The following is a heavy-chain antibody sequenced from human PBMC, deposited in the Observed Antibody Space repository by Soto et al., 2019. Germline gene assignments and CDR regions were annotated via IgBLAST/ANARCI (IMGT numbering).Heavy chain of an antibody. CDR3: APIIVEMTNWSLDS. Sequence: QISLKESGPPLVQPTQTLTLTCTLSGFSLSTSGVGVGWIRQPPGKALEWLALIYWDDDKRYSPSLKSRLTITKYPSQNQVVLTMTNIDPVDTATYYCAPIIVEMTNWSLDSWGQGTLVTVSS. V-gene: IGHV2-5*02. CDR1: GFSLSTSGVG. J-gene: IGHJ4*02. CDR2: IYWDDDK. D-gene: IGHD1-1*01.